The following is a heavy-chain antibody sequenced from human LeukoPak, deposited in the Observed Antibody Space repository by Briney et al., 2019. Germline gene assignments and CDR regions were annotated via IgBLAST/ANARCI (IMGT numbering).Heavy chain of an antibody. Sequence: VASVKVSCKASGYTFINYYMHWVRQAPGQGLEWMGIINPSGGTTSYAQNFQGRVTMTRDTSTSTVYMELSSLRSEDTAVYYCAREIGPRQLHLWGSAFDYWGQGTLVTVSS. J-gene: IGHJ4*02. V-gene: IGHV1-46*01. CDR1: GYTFINYY. CDR3: AREIGPRQLHLWGSAFDY. D-gene: IGHD5-18*01. CDR2: INPSGGTT.